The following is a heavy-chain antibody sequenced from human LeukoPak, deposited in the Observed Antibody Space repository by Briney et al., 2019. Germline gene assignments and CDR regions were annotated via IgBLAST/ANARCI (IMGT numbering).Heavy chain of an antibody. CDR3: ARSYGDYGGVYYYYGMDV. Sequence: ASVKVSCKASGYTFTSYDINWVRQATGQGLEWMGWMNPNSGNTGYAQKFQGRVTMTRNTSISTAYMELSSLRSEDTAVYYCARSYGDYGGVYYYYGMDVWGQGTTVTVSS. CDR1: GYTFTSYD. J-gene: IGHJ6*02. V-gene: IGHV1-8*01. D-gene: IGHD4-17*01. CDR2: MNPNSGNT.